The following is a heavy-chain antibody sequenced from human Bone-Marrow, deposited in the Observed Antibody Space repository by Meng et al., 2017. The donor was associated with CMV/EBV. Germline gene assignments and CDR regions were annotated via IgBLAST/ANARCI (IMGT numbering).Heavy chain of an antibody. V-gene: IGHV3-11*01. CDR2: ISSSGSTI. CDR1: GFTFSDYY. J-gene: IGHJ4*02. Sequence: GESLKIFCAASGFTFSDYYMSWIRQAPGKGLEWVSYISSSGSTIYYADSVKGRFTISRDNAKNSLYLQMNSLRAEDTAVYYCAKEEADRGGFDDWGPGKLVNVSS. CDR3: AKEEADRGGFDD. D-gene: IGHD2-15*01.